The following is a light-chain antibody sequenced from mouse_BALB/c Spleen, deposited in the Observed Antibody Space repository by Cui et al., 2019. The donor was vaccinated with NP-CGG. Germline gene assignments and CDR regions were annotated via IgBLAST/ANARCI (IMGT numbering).Light chain of an antibody. Sequence: QAVVTQESALTTSPGETVTLTCRSSTGAVTTNNYANWVQEKPDYLFTGLIGGTNNRAPGVPARFSGSLIGDKAVLTITGAQTEDEAIYFCALWYSNHWVFGGGTKLTVL. CDR3: ALWYSNHWV. CDR2: GTN. V-gene: IGLV1*01. J-gene: IGLJ1*01. CDR1: TGAVTTNNY.